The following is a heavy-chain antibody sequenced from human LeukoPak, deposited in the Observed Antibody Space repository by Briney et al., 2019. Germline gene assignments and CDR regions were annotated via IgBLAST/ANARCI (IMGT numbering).Heavy chain of an antibody. V-gene: IGHV3-23*01. CDR1: GFTFSSYA. CDR2: ISGSGGST. Sequence: GGSLRLSCAASGFTFSSYAMSWVRQAPGKGLEWVSAISGSGGSTYYADSVKGRFTISRDNSKNTLYLQMNSLRAEDTAVYYCAKDRDRIAAAANNWFDPWGQGTLVTVSS. CDR3: AKDRDRIAAAANNWFDP. D-gene: IGHD6-13*01. J-gene: IGHJ5*02.